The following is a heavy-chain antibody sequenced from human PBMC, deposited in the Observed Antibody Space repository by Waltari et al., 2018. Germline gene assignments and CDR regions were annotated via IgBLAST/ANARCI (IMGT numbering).Heavy chain of an antibody. J-gene: IGHJ5*02. Sequence: QVQLVQSGAEVKKPGSSVKVSCKASGYTFTRYDLNWVRQVTGQGLEWMGWMNPNKGNTGYAQKFQGRVTITRNTSISTAYMELSSLRSEDTAVYYCARDYGGSSGWFDPWGQGTLVTVSS. D-gene: IGHD4-17*01. CDR1: GYTFTRYD. V-gene: IGHV1-8*03. CDR3: ARDYGGSSGWFDP. CDR2: MNPNKGNT.